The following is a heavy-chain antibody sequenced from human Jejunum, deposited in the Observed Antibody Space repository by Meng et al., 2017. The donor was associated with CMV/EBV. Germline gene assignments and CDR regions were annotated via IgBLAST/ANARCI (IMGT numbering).Heavy chain of an antibody. J-gene: IGHJ6*02. CDR3: ARITTFGTGLHGMDV. CDR2: INEDGGEI. D-gene: IGHD3-3*01. Sequence: FSCSRNWMTWVRQAPGKGLEWVANINEDGGEIYYVDSLKGRFTISRDNAKNSLYLQMNSLRAEDSAVYYCARITTFGTGLHGMDVWGQGTTVTVSS. CDR1: FSCSRNW. V-gene: IGHV3-7*01.